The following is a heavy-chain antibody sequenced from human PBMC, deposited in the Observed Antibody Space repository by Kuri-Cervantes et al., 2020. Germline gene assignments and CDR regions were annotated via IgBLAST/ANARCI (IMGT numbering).Heavy chain of an antibody. V-gene: IGHV1-69*05. CDR3: AVGTALVS. Sequence: SVKVSCKASGGTFSSYAISWVRQAPGQGLEWMGGIIPIFGTANYAQKFQGTVTITRETSASTAYMVLSSLRSEDTAVYYCAVGTALVSWGQGTLVTVSS. D-gene: IGHD5-18*01. CDR1: GGTFSSYA. J-gene: IGHJ5*02. CDR2: IIPIFGTA.